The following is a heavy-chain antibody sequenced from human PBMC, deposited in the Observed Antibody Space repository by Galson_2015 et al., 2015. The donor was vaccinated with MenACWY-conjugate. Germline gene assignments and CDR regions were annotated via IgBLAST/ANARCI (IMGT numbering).Heavy chain of an antibody. CDR3: AIVRMGYCHGGTCYGLDV. Sequence: SVKVCCKVSGHSLSDLSMHWGRQAPGRGVERMGGFDPEDGKTIYAEKFQGRVTTTEDTSTDAVNMELTSLTSEDTAVYFCAIVRMGYCHGGTCYGLDVWGQGTTVTVSS. CDR2: FDPEDGKT. V-gene: IGHV1-24*01. J-gene: IGHJ6*02. D-gene: IGHD2-15*01. CDR1: GHSLSDLS.